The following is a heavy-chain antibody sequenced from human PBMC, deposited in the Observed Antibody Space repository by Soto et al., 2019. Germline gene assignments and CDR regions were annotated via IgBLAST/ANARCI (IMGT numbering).Heavy chain of an antibody. CDR3: ARDPRTATRRYYFDY. V-gene: IGHV3-33*01. Sequence: SLRLSCAASGFTFSSYGMHWVRQAPGKGLEWVAVIWYDGSNKYYADSVKVRFTISRYNSENTLYLQMNSLRAEDTAVYYCARDPRTATRRYYFDYWGQGTLVTVSS. J-gene: IGHJ4*02. CDR1: GFTFSSYG. D-gene: IGHD5-18*01. CDR2: IWYDGSNK.